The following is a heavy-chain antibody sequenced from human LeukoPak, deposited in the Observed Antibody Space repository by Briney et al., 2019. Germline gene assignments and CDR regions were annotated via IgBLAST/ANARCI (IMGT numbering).Heavy chain of an antibody. CDR1: GFTFSSYS. V-gene: IGHV3-21*01. CDR2: ISSSSSYI. CDR3: AGTYYDFWSGYYTTGAFDI. D-gene: IGHD3-3*01. Sequence: GGSLRLSCAASGFTFSSYSMNWVRQAPGKGLEWVSSISSSSSYIYYADSVKGRFTISRDNAKNSLYLQMNSLRAEDTAVYYCAGTYYDFWSGYYTTGAFDIWGQGTMVTVSS. J-gene: IGHJ3*02.